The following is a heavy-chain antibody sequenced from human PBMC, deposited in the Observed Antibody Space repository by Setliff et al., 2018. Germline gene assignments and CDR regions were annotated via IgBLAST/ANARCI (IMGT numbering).Heavy chain of an antibody. Sequence: PGGSLRLSCAASGFTFSSYWMSWVRQAPGKGLEWVSIISGDSSFTNYADSVRGRATIFRDSSGNNVYLHMNSLTAADSAMYYCAKAGGSGFAMDYFESWGRGTVVTVSS. CDR2: ISGDSSFT. J-gene: IGHJ4*02. V-gene: IGHV3-23*01. D-gene: IGHD3-10*01. CDR3: AKAGGSGFAMDYFES. CDR1: GFTFSSYW.